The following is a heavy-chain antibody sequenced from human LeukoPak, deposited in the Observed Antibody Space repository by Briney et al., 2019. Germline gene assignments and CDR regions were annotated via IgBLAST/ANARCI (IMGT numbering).Heavy chain of an antibody. V-gene: IGHV3-20*01. CDR1: GFTFSSYG. Sequence: GGSLRLSCAASGFTFSSYGMTWVRQAPGKGLEWVSGINWNGGSTGYADSVKGRFTISRDNAKNSLYLQMNSLRAEDTALYHCARDRRIGTGAAAVVWFDPWGQGTLVTVSS. D-gene: IGHD6-13*01. J-gene: IGHJ5*02. CDR3: ARDRRIGTGAAAVVWFDP. CDR2: INWNGGST.